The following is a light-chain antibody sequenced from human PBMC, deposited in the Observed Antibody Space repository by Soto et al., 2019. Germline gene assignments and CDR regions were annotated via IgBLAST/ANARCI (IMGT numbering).Light chain of an antibody. CDR3: SSYAGSDNFV. CDR2: DVT. V-gene: IGLV2-8*01. J-gene: IGLJ1*01. Sequence: LTQPPSASGSPGQSVTISCTGTSSDVGYYDYVSWYQQHPGKAPKLVIYDVTERPSGVPDRFSGSKSGNTASLTVSGLQSDDEADYYCSSYAGSDNFVFGTGTKVTVL. CDR1: SSDVGYYDY.